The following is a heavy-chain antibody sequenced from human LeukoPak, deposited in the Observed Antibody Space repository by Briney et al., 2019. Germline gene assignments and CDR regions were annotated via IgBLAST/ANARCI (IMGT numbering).Heavy chain of an antibody. CDR2: ITSSGSMM. Sequence: PGGSLRLSCAAPGLIFSGYYMGWIRQAPGKGLEWVSYITSSGSMMYYADSVKGRFTISRDNAKNSLYVQMDSLRAEGTAIYYCARVRGYCSSTSFYPYYFDYWGQGTLVTVSS. J-gene: IGHJ4*02. D-gene: IGHD2-2*01. V-gene: IGHV3-11*01. CDR1: GLIFSGYY. CDR3: ARVRGYCSSTSFYPYYFDY.